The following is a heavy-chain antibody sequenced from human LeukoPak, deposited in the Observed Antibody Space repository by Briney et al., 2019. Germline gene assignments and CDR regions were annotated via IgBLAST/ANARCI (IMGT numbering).Heavy chain of an antibody. J-gene: IGHJ5*02. CDR3: ARSPRGGYNQGHWFDP. Sequence: GESLKISCKGSGYSFTSYWIGWVRQMPGKGLEWMGIIYPGDSDTRYSPSFQGQVTISADKSISTAYLQWSSLKASDTAMYYCARSPRGGYNQGHWFDPWGQGTLVTVSS. CDR1: GYSFTSYW. D-gene: IGHD5-24*01. CDR2: IYPGDSDT. V-gene: IGHV5-51*01.